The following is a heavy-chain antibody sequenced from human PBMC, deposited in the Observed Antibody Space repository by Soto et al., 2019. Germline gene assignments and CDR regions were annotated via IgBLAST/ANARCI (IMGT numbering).Heavy chain of an antibody. CDR2: IGPASGDT. CDR3: GRGRSGQLVVFY. D-gene: IGHD3-10*01. Sequence: ASVKVSCKASGYTFTGHYIHWVRQAPGQGPEWMGEIGPASGDTRYAQKFPGRVTMTRDTSIPTVYMELNNLSPDDTAVYYCGRGRSGQLVVFYWGQGTPVTVSS. V-gene: IGHV1-2*02. CDR1: GYTFTGHY. J-gene: IGHJ4*02.